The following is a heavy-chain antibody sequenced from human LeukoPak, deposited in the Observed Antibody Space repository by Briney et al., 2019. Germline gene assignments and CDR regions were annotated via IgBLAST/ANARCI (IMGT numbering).Heavy chain of an antibody. J-gene: IGHJ4*02. CDR2: ITGYGSGA. CDR3: ARFAVTTAGDY. D-gene: IGHD1-1*01. CDR1: GFTFSSYW. V-gene: IGHV3-74*01. Sequence: GGSLRLSCAASGFTFSSYWMHWVRQAPGKGLVWVSRITGYGSGANYADSVKGRFTISRDNAKNTLYLQMNSLRAEDTAVYYCARFAVTTAGDYWGQGTLVTVSS.